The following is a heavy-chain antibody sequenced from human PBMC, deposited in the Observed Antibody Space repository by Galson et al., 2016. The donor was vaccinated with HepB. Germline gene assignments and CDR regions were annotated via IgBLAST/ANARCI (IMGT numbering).Heavy chain of an antibody. V-gene: IGHV3-7*03. CDR3: SREVWHFDL. CDR2: IKEDGSRR. Sequence: SLRLSCAASGFTLSSSWMDWVRQAPGKGLEWVANIKEDGSRRNYVASVKGRFTISRDNAKNSWYLQMNSLRAEDTAVYYCSREVWHFDLWGRGTLVTVSS. J-gene: IGHJ2*01. CDR1: GFTLSSSW.